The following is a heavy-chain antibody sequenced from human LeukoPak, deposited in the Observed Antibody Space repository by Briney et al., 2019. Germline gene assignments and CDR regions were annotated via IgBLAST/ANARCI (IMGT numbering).Heavy chain of an antibody. CDR1: GFTFDDYG. CDR2: INWNGCST. V-gene: IGHV3-20*04. CDR3: ARDRGPGGSSSTGGDY. Sequence: PGGSLRLSCAASGFTFDDYGMSWVRQAPGKGLEWVSGINWNGCSTGYADSVKGRFTISSDKAKNSLSLQMNSLRAEDTALYYCARDRGPGGSSSTGGDYWGQGTLVTVSS. D-gene: IGHD2-15*01. J-gene: IGHJ4*02.